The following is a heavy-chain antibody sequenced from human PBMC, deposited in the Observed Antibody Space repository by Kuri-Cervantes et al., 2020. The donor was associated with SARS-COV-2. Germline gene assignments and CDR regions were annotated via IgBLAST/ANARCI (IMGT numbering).Heavy chain of an antibody. D-gene: IGHD1-1*01. CDR2: ITYDGSNK. Sequence: GGSLRLSCAASGFTFSSYGMHWVRQAPGKGLEWVAVITYDGSNKYYADSVKGRFTLSRDNAKNMLFLQMNSLRADDTAVYYCVRDGDHWNYDYWGQGTLVTVSS. CDR1: GFTFSSYG. CDR3: VRDGDHWNYDY. J-gene: IGHJ4*02. V-gene: IGHV3-30*03.